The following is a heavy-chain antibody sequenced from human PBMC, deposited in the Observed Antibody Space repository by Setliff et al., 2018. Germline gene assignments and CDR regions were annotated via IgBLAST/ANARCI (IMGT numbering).Heavy chain of an antibody. D-gene: IGHD2-2*01. CDR2: ISAYSGKA. CDR1: GYTFSDYG. V-gene: IGHV1-18*01. CDR3: SRLVRYCTTTGCQRLSGDEY. J-gene: IGHJ4*02. Sequence: VKVSCKASGYTFSDYGITWVRQAPGQGLEWMGWISAYSGKAYYAQKLQDRATMTTDTSTGTAYLELRSLRSDDTAVYYCSRLVRYCTTTGCQRLSGDEYWGQGTLVTVSS.